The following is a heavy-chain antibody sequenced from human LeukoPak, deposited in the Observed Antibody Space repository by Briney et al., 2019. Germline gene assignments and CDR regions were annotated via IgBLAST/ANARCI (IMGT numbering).Heavy chain of an antibody. CDR3: ARDPLQGFDY. D-gene: IGHD4-11*01. CDR1: GYSISSGYY. V-gene: IGHV4-38-2*02. Sequence: SETLSLTCTVSGYSISSGYYWGWIRQPPGKGLEWIGSLYHSGSTYYNPSLKSRVTISVDTSKNQFSLKLSSVTAADTAVYYCARDPLQGFDYWGQGTLVTVSS. J-gene: IGHJ4*02. CDR2: LYHSGST.